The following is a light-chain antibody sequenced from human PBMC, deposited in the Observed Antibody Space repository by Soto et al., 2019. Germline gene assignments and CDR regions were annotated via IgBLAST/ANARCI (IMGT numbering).Light chain of an antibody. CDR1: SSDVGAYNF. CDR2: DVS. J-gene: IGLJ3*02. V-gene: IGLV2-11*01. Sequence: QSALTQPASVSGSPGQSITISCTGTSSDVGAYNFVSWYQQHPGKAPKLMIYDVSKRPSGVPDRFSGSKSGNTASLTISGLQAEDEADYYCCSYAGSYTWVFGGGTQLTVL. CDR3: CSYAGSYTWV.